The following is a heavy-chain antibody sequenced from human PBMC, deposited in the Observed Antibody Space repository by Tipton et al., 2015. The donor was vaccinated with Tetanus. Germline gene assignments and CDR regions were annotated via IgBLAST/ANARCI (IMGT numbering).Heavy chain of an antibody. J-gene: IGHJ5*02. V-gene: IGHV4-61*01. CDR3: AREGIAARRYWFDP. CDR2: IYYSGST. D-gene: IGHD6-6*01. CDR1: GGSVSSGSYY. Sequence: LRLSCTVSGGSVSSGSYYWSWIRQPPGKGLEWIGYIYYSGSTNYNSSLKSRVTISVDTSKNQFSLKLSSVTAADTAVYYCAREGIAARRYWFDPWGQGTLVTVSS.